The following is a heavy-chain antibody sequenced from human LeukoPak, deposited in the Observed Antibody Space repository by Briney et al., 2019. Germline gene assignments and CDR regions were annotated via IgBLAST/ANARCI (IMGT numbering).Heavy chain of an antibody. J-gene: IGHJ5*02. CDR3: ARGDWQYINNWSNWFDP. CDR1: GGSIRSGSYF. Sequence: SETLSLTCTVSGGSIRSGSYFWTWVRQPAGKALEWIGRVDSSGTTNYNPSLKSRVTISVDTSKNQFSLKLSSVTAAGTAVYYCARGDWQYINNWSNWFDPWGQGTLVTVSS. CDR2: VDSSGTT. V-gene: IGHV4-61*02. D-gene: IGHD1-1*01.